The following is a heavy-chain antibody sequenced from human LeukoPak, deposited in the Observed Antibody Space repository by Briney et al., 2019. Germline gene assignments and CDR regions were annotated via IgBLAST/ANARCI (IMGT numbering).Heavy chain of an antibody. V-gene: IGHV3-7*01. CDR1: GFPFSNYW. Sequence: GGSLRLSCAASGFPFSNYWMTWVRQAPGKGLERVANIKHDGSERYYVDSVKGRFTISRDNAKNSLYLQMNSLRADDTAVYYCARDLSGVTGYTYGRGIDYWGQGTLVTVPS. CDR3: ARDLSGVTGYTYGRGIDY. D-gene: IGHD5-18*01. CDR2: IKHDGSER. J-gene: IGHJ4*02.